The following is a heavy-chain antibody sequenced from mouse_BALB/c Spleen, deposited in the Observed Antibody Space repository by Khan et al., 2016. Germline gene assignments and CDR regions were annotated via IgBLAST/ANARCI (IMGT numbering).Heavy chain of an antibody. CDR3: GRGNSVPGSLDS. Sequence: EVKLLESGGGLVQPGGSLKLSCAASGFDFSRVWRSWVRQAPGKGLEWIGEINSDTITIDYAPSLKDKFIICRDNAKNTLYLQMSKVISEDTALYYCGRGNSVPGSLDSLGQGTTLTVSS. CDR2: INSDTITI. D-gene: IGHD2-1*01. V-gene: IGHV4-1*02. CDR1: GFDFSRVW. J-gene: IGHJ2*01.